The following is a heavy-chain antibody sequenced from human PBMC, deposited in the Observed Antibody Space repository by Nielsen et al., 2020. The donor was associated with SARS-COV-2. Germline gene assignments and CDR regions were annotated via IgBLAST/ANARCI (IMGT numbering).Heavy chain of an antibody. J-gene: IGHJ4*02. CDR1: GFTFSSYS. CDR2: ISTSSRTI. D-gene: IGHD4-23*01. CDR3: ASRYGGNGGY. V-gene: IGHV3-48*01. Sequence: GSLRLSCAASGFTFSSYSMNWVRQAPGKGLDWVSYISTSSRTIYYADSVKGRFTISRDNAKNSLYLQMNSLRAEDTAVYYCASRYGGNGGYWGQGTLVTVSS.